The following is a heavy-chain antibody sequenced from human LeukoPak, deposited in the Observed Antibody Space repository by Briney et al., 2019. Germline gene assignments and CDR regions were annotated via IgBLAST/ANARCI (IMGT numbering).Heavy chain of an antibody. V-gene: IGHV3-23*01. D-gene: IGHD2-2*01. Sequence: GGSLRLSCAVSGFTFSSYAMSWVRQAPGKGLEWVSAISGSGGSTYYADSVKGRFTISRDNSKNTLYLQMNSLRAEDTAVYYCAKDYIVVVPAAILYFDYWGQGTLVTVSS. CDR1: GFTFSSYA. CDR3: AKDYIVVVPAAILYFDY. J-gene: IGHJ4*02. CDR2: ISGSGGST.